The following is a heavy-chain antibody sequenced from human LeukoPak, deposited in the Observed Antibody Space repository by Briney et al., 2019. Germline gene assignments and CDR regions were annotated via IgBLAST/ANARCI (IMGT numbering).Heavy chain of an antibody. J-gene: IGHJ6*03. D-gene: IGHD6-13*01. CDR2: IYYSGRT. Sequence: SETLSLTCTVSGGSISSYYWSWIRQPPGKGLEWIGYIYYSGRTNYNPSLKSRVTISVDTSKNQFSLKLSSVTAADTAVYYCAREAAGSTNYDYYYMDVWGKGTTVTVSS. CDR3: AREAAGSTNYDYYYMDV. V-gene: IGHV4-59*01. CDR1: GGSISSYY.